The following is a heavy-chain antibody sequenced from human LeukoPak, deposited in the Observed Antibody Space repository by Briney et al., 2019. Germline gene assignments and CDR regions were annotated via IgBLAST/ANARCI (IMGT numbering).Heavy chain of an antibody. D-gene: IGHD1-26*01. CDR2: ISSSSSYI. CDR3: ARPLVGATSLNY. Sequence: GGSLRLSCAASGFTFSSYSMNWVRQAPGKGLEWVSSISSSSSYIYYADSVKGRFTISRDNAKISLYLQMNSLRAEDTAVYYCARPLVGATSLNYWGQGTLVTVSS. CDR1: GFTFSSYS. V-gene: IGHV3-21*01. J-gene: IGHJ4*02.